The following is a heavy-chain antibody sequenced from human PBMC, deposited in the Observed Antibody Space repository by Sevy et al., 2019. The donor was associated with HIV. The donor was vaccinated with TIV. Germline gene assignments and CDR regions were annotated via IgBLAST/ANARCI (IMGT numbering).Heavy chain of an antibody. V-gene: IGHV1-18*01. CDR1: GYTFTSYG. CDR2: ISAYNGNT. Sequence: ASVKVSCKASGYTFTSYGISWVRQAPGQGLEWMGWISAYNGNTNYAQKLQGRVTMTTDTSTGTAYMELRSLRSDDTAVYYCSRAPDIGVGDWFDPWGQGTLVTVSS. D-gene: IGHD5-12*01. CDR3: SRAPDIGVGDWFDP. J-gene: IGHJ5*02.